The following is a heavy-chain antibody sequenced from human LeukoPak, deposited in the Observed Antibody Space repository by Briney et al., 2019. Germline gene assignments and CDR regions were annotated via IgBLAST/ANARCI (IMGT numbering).Heavy chain of an antibody. J-gene: IGHJ4*02. CDR3: ARYRSVTTGKRFFDY. CDR2: ISGGGGSI. D-gene: IGHD4-17*01. CDR1: GFTFGSYA. Sequence: GGSLRLSCVASGFTFGSYAMSWVRQAPGKGLEWVSGISGGGGSIHYADSVKGRFTISRDNSMNTLYLQMNSLRAEDTAVYYCARYRSVTTGKRFFDYWGQGTLVTVSS. V-gene: IGHV3-23*01.